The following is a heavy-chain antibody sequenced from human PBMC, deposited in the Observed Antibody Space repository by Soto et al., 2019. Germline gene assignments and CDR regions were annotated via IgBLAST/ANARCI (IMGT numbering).Heavy chain of an antibody. CDR3: ARDQITHFDY. CDR2: IYYSGST. D-gene: IGHD3-10*01. Sequence: PSETLSLTCTVSGGSISSYYWSWIRQPPGKGLEWIGYIYYSGSTNYNPPLKSRVTISVDTSKNQFSLKLSSVTAADTAVYYCARDQITHFDYWGQGTLVTVSS. V-gene: IGHV4-59*01. CDR1: GGSISSYY. J-gene: IGHJ4*02.